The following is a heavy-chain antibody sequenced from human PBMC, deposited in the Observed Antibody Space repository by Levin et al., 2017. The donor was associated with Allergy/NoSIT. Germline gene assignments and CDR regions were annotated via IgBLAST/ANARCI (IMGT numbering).Heavy chain of an antibody. J-gene: IGHJ3*02. Sequence: LRLSCTVSGGSISSDDYYWSWIRQPPGKGLEWIGYIYYSGITYYNPSLKSRITISVDTSKNQFSLRLSSLTAADPALYYCARGFRYYDILTGYFPGALDKWGQGTMVTVSS. V-gene: IGHV4-30-4*01. CDR3: ARGFRYYDILTGYFPGALDK. CDR2: IYYSGIT. CDR1: GGSISSDDYY. D-gene: IGHD3-9*01.